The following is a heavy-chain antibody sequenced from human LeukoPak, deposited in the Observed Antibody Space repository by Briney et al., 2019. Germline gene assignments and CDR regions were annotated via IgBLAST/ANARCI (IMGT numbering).Heavy chain of an antibody. J-gene: IGHJ4*02. Sequence: ASVKVSCKASGYTFTGYYMHWVRQAPGQGLEWMGWINHNSGGTNYAQKFQGRVTMTRDTSISTAYMELSRLRSDDTAVYYCARDLGYCSSTICYSGILGYWGQGTLVTVSS. D-gene: IGHD2-2*01. CDR2: INHNSGGT. CDR1: GYTFTGYY. CDR3: ARDLGYCSSTICYSGILGY. V-gene: IGHV1-2*02.